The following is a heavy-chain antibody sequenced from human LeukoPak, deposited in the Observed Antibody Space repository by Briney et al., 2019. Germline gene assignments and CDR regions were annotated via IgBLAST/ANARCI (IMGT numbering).Heavy chain of an antibody. D-gene: IGHD7-27*01. Sequence: SQTLSPTCTVSGGSISSYYWSWIRQPPGKGLEWIGYIYYSGSTNYNPSLKSRVTISVDTSKNQFSLKLSSVTAADTAVYYCARGEMSGVDFDYWGQGTLVTVSS. V-gene: IGHV4-59*01. CDR1: GGSISSYY. J-gene: IGHJ4*02. CDR2: IYYSGST. CDR3: ARGEMSGVDFDY.